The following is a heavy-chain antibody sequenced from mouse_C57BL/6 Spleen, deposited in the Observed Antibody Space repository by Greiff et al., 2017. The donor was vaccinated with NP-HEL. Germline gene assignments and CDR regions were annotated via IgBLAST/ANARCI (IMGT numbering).Heavy chain of an antibody. V-gene: IGHV1-53*01. Sequence: VQLQQPGTELVKPGASVKLSCKASGYTFTSYWMHWVKQRPGQGLEWIGNINPSNGGTNSNEKFKSKATLTVDKSSSTAYMQLSSLASEDSAVYYGAREGTRFAWFAYWGQGTLVTVSA. D-gene: IGHD2-14*01. CDR1: GYTFTSYW. CDR2: INPSNGGT. J-gene: IGHJ3*01. CDR3: AREGTRFAWFAY.